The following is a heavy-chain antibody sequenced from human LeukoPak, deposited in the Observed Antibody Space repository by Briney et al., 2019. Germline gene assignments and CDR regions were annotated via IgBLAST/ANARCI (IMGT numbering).Heavy chain of an antibody. CDR3: ARHQYYDFWSGYYSFDY. CDR1: GGSFSGYY. J-gene: IGHJ4*02. D-gene: IGHD3-3*01. V-gene: IGHV4-34*01. Sequence: SETLSLTCAVHGGSFSGYYWSWIRQPPGKGLEWIGEINHSGSTNYNPSLKSRVTISVDTSKNQFSLKLSSVTAADTAVYYCARHQYYDFWSGYYSFDYWGQGTLVTVSS. CDR2: INHSGST.